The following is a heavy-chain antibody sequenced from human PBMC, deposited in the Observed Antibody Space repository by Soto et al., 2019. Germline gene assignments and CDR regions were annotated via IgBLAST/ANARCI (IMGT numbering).Heavy chain of an antibody. CDR3: ARQGFGELHGLVDV. Sequence: QVQLQESGPGLVKPSETLSLTCTISGGPMSNYYCRWFRQPPGQGLEWIGYMGYNGYTRYNPSLSSRLTISLDTSKNQFTLNLSSVTAADTALYYCARQGFGELHGLVDVWGQGTTVTVSS. CDR1: GGPMSNYY. V-gene: IGHV4-59*08. J-gene: IGHJ6*02. D-gene: IGHD3-10*01. CDR2: MGYNGYT.